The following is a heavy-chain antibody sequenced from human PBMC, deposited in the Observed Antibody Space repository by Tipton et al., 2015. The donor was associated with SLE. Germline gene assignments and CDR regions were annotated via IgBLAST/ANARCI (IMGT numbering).Heavy chain of an antibody. CDR1: GGSFSGYS. CDR2: IYHFGNT. J-gene: IGHJ4*02. Sequence: TLSLTCAVYGGSFSGYSWSWIRQPPGKGLEWIGEIYHFGNTNYNPSLKSRVTVSVDTSKNQFSLKLSSVTAADTAVYYCARDTLGGLDYWGQGTLVTVSS. V-gene: IGHV4-34*01. D-gene: IGHD7-27*01. CDR3: ARDTLGGLDY.